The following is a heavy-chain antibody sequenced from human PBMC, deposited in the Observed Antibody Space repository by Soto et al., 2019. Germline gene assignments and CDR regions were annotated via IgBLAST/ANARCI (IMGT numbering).Heavy chain of an antibody. CDR3: ARALRYCSGGSCYTHWFDP. Sequence: ASVKVSCKASGGTFSSYAISWVRQAPGQGLEWMGGIIPIFGTANYAQKFQGRVTITADKSTSTAYMELSSLRSEDTAVYCCARALRYCSGGSCYTHWFDPWGQGTLVTVSS. J-gene: IGHJ5*02. CDR1: GGTFSSYA. V-gene: IGHV1-69*06. D-gene: IGHD2-15*01. CDR2: IIPIFGTA.